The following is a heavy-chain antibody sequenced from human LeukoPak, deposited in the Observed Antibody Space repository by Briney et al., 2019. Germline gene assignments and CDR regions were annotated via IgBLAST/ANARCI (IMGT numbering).Heavy chain of an antibody. Sequence: SGPTLVKPTQTLTLTCTFSGFSLSTSGVGVGWIRQPPGKALEWLALIYWDDDERYSPSLKSRVTITKDTPKNQVVLIMTNLDPVDTATYYCAHSKVRGDYLDYWGQGIPVTVSS. CDR3: AHSKVRGDYLDY. CDR2: IYWDDDE. V-gene: IGHV2-5*02. J-gene: IGHJ4*02. CDR1: GFSLSTSGVG. D-gene: IGHD4/OR15-4a*01.